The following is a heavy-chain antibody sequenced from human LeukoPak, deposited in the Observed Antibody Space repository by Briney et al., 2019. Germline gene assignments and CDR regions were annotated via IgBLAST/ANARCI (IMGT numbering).Heavy chain of an antibody. CDR2: INPNSGGT. Sequence: ASVKVSCKASGYTFTGYYIHWVRQAPGQGLEWMGWINPNSGGTNYAQKFQGRVTMTRDTSISTAYMELSRLRSDDTAVYYCATRITMIVGLLFDYWGQGTLVTVSS. CDR3: ATRITMIVGLLFDY. V-gene: IGHV1-2*02. D-gene: IGHD3-22*01. J-gene: IGHJ4*02. CDR1: GYTFTGYY.